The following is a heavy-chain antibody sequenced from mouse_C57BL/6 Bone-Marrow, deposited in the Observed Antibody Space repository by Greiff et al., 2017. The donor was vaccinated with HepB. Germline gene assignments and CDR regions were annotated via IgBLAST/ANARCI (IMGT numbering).Heavy chain of an antibody. D-gene: IGHD2-4*01. CDR2: IYPGGGYT. J-gene: IGHJ3*01. Sequence: QVQLQQSGAELVRPGTSVKMSCKASGYTFTNYWIGWAKQRPGHGLEWIGDIYPGGGYTNYNEKLKGKATLTADKSSSTAYMQFSSLTSEDSAIYYCARKDYDYDWAYWGQGTLVTVSA. CDR3: ARKDYDYDWAY. CDR1: GYTFTNYW. V-gene: IGHV1-63*01.